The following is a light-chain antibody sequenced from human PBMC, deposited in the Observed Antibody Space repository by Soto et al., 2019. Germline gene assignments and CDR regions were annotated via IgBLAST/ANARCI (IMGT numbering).Light chain of an antibody. J-gene: IGLJ3*02. Sequence: QLVLIQPPSASGSPGQSVTISCTGTSSDVGGYNFVSWYQQHPGKVPKSVIYEVTKRPSGVPDRFSGSKSGNTASLTVSGLQAEDEADYYCSSFGGGNKVLFGGGTKLTVL. CDR2: EVT. CDR1: SSDVGGYNF. V-gene: IGLV2-8*01. CDR3: SSFGGGNKVL.